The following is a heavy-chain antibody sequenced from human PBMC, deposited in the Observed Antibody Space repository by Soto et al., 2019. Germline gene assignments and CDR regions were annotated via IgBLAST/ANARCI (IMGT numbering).Heavy chain of an antibody. D-gene: IGHD2-8*01. J-gene: IGHJ3*02. CDR2: INPNSGGT. Sequence: PSVRVSSKASGYTFTGYYMHWVRQAPGQGLEWMGWINPNSGGTNYAQKFQGWVTMTSDTSISTAYMELSRLRSDDTAVYYCARELMDPGAFDIWGQGTMVNVSS. CDR3: ARELMDPGAFDI. CDR1: GYTFTGYY. V-gene: IGHV1-2*04.